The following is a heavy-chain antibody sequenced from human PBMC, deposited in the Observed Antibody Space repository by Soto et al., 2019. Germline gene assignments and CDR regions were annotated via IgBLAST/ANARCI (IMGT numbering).Heavy chain of an antibody. J-gene: IGHJ4*02. CDR2: IYPGDSDT. V-gene: IGHV5-51*01. Sequence: GESLKISCECSGFNFTTFWIGWVRQMPGKGLEWMGIIYPGDSDTRYSPSFQGQVTISADKSISTAYLQWSSLKASDSAMYYCASAYYDSNGHNYFDCWGQGTPVTVSS. D-gene: IGHD3-22*01. CDR3: ASAYYDSNGHNYFDC. CDR1: GFNFTTFW.